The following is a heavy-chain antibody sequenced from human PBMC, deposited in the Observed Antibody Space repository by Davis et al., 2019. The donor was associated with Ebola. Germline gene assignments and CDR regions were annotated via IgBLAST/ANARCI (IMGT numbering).Heavy chain of an antibody. CDR1: GGTFSSYA. CDR2: IIPILGIA. V-gene: IGHV1-69*04. D-gene: IGHD2-2*01. Sequence: SVKVSCKASGGTFSSYAISWVRQAPGQGLEWMGRIIPILGIANYAQKFQGRVTITADESTSTAYMELSSLRSEDTAVYYCARDSLCGSTSCWVRYWGQGTLVTVSS. J-gene: IGHJ4*02. CDR3: ARDSLCGSTSCWVRY.